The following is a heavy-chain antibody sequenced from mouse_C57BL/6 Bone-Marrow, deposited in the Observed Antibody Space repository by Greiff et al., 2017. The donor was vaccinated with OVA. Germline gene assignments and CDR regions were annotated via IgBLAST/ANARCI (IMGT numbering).Heavy chain of an antibody. CDR2: ISSGSSTI. CDR1: GFTFSDYG. CDR3: ASPNWEGYFDY. J-gene: IGHJ2*01. Sequence: EVHLVESGGGLVKPGGSLKLSCAASGFTFSDYGMHWVRQAPEKGLEWVAYISSGSSTIYYADTVKGRFTISRDNAKNTLFLQMTSLRSEDTAMYYCASPNWEGYFDYWGQGTTLTVSS. D-gene: IGHD4-1*02. V-gene: IGHV5-17*01.